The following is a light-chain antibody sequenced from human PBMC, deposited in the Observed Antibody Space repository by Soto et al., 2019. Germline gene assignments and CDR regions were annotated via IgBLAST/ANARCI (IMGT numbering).Light chain of an antibody. CDR3: CSFAGRSTVV. J-gene: IGLJ2*01. Sequence: QSALTQSRPVSGSPGQSVTISCTGTSSDVGGYNYVSWYQQHPGKAPKLMIYDATKRPSGVPDRFSGSKSGNTASLTISGLPAEDEADYYCCSFAGRSTVVFGGGTKVTVL. CDR2: DAT. V-gene: IGLV2-11*01. CDR1: SSDVGGYNY.